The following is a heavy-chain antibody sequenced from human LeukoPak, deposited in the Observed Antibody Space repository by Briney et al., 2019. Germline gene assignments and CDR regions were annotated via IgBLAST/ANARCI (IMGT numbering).Heavy chain of an antibody. J-gene: IGHJ4*02. CDR3: ARDSPPRYASSSAGFDY. Sequence: SETLSLTCTVSGDSIRNHYWSWIRQPPGKGLEWIGYIYYRGNTNYNPSLKSRVIISIDTSKNQFSLKMSSVTAADTAVYFCARDSPPRYASSSAGFDYWGQGTLVTVSS. D-gene: IGHD6-6*01. CDR2: IYYRGNT. V-gene: IGHV4-59*11. CDR1: GDSIRNHY.